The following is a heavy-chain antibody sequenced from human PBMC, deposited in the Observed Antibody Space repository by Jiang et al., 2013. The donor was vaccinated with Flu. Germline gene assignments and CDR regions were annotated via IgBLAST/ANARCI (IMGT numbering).Heavy chain of an antibody. CDR3: ARRMDVVAFET. CDR1: GDSISSTTYY. D-gene: IGHD2-2*03. CDR2: IFYTGTT. V-gene: IGHV4-39*01. Sequence: GPGLVKSSETLSLTCTVSGDSISSTTYYWDWIRQPPGKGLEWVGNIFYTGTTYYNPSLKSRVTISVDTSKNQFSLKLSSVTAADTAVYYCARRMDVVAFETWGPGTMVTVSS. J-gene: IGHJ3*02.